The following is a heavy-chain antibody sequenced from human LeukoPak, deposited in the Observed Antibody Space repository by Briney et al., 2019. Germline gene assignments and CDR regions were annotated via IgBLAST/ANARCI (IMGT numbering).Heavy chain of an antibody. V-gene: IGHV3-48*04. CDR1: GFTFSTYS. J-gene: IGHJ4*02. Sequence: PGGSLRLSCAASGFTFSTYSMNWIRQAPGKGLEWVAYIVDGPSTVYYTDSVKGRFTISRDDATNSLYLEMNSLRAEDTADYYCVARGGWARFDYWGQGTLVTVSS. CDR2: IVDGPSTV. D-gene: IGHD6-19*01. CDR3: VARGGWARFDY.